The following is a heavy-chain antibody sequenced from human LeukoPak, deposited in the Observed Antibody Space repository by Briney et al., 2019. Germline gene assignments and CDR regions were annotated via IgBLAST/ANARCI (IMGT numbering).Heavy chain of an antibody. CDR3: AKDILRYFDSSFDF. D-gene: IGHD3-9*01. V-gene: IGHV3-30*02. J-gene: IGHJ4*02. Sequence: GGSLRLSCAASGFTFGLYAINWVRQAPGKGLEWVAFIRYDGSSKYYADSVKGRFTISRDNYKNTLYLQMKSLRAEDTAVYYCAKDILRYFDSSFDFWGQGTLVTVSS. CDR1: GFTFGLYA. CDR2: IRYDGSSK.